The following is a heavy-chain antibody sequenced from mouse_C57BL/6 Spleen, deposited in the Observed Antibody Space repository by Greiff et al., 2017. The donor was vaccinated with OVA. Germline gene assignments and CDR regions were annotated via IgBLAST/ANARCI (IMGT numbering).Heavy chain of an antibody. Sequence: EVKVVESGGGLVKPGGSLKLSCAASGFTFSSYTMSWVRQTPEKRLEWVATISGGGGNTYYPDSVKGRFTISRDNAKNTLYLQMSSLRSEDTALYYCARYDYGFYFDYWGQGTTLTVSS. V-gene: IGHV5-9*01. CDR1: GFTFSSYT. CDR3: ARYDYGFYFDY. CDR2: ISGGGGNT. D-gene: IGHD2-4*01. J-gene: IGHJ2*01.